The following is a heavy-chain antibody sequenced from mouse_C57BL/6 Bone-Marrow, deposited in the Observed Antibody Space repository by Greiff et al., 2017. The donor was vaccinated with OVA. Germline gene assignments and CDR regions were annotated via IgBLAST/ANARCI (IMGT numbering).Heavy chain of an antibody. J-gene: IGHJ2*01. CDR2: IDPSDSYT. CDR3: ARFTTVVHFDY. D-gene: IGHD1-1*01. V-gene: IGHV1-59*01. Sequence: QVQLQQPGAELVRPGTSVKLSCKASGYTFTSYWMHWVKQRPGQGLEWIGVIDPSDSYTNYNQKFKGKATLTVDTSSSTAYMQLSSLTSEDSAVYYCARFTTVVHFDYWGQGTTLTVSS. CDR1: GYTFTSYW.